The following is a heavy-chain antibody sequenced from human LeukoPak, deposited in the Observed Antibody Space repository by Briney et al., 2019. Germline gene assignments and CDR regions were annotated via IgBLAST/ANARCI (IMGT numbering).Heavy chain of an antibody. J-gene: IGHJ4*02. CDR1: GGSFSGYY. D-gene: IGHD3-16*02. CDR2: INHSGST. CDR3: ARPYDYVWGSYRYFDY. V-gene: IGHV4-34*01. Sequence: SETQSLTCAVYGGSFSGYYWSWIRQPPGKGLEWIGEINHSGSTNYNPSLKSRVTISVDTSKNQFSLKLSSVTAADTAVYYCARPYDYVWGSYRYFDYWGQGTLVTVSS.